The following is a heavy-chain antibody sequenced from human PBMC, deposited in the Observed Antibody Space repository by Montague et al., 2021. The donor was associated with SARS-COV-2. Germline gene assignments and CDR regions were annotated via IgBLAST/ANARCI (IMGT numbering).Heavy chain of an antibody. CDR2: IYYSGST. Sequence: SETLSLTCTVSGGSISSSSYYWGWIRQPPGKGLEWIGSIYYSGSTYYNPSLKSRVTISVDTSKNHFSLKLSSVTAADTAVYYCARPPGGFLWFGEFDYWGQGTLVTVSS. J-gene: IGHJ4*02. V-gene: IGHV4-39*01. CDR1: GGSISSSSYY. D-gene: IGHD3-10*01. CDR3: ARPPGGFLWFGEFDY.